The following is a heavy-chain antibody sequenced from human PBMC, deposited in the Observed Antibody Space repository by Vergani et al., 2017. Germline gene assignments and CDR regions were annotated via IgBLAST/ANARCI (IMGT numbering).Heavy chain of an antibody. CDR1: GGTFSSYT. J-gene: IGHJ6*02. CDR3: ARGSSSGWVRVLYGMDV. V-gene: IGHV1-69*02. Sequence: QVQLVQSGAEVKKPGSSVKVSCKASGGTFSSYTISWVRQAPGQGFEWMGRIITILGIANYAQKFQGRVKITADKSTSTAYMELSSLRSEDTAVYYCARGSSSGWVRVLYGMDVWGQGTTVTVSS. CDR2: IITILGIA. D-gene: IGHD6-19*01.